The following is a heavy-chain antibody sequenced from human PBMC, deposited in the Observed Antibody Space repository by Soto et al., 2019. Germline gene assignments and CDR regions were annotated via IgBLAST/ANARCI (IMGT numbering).Heavy chain of an antibody. D-gene: IGHD2-2*01. CDR3: ASGKLGYCSSTSCYRWGYYYYYGMDV. J-gene: IGHJ6*02. CDR2: INHSGST. CDR1: GGSFSGYY. V-gene: IGHV4-34*01. Sequence: SETLSLTCAVYGGSFSGYYWSWIRQPPGKGLEWIGEINHSGSTNYNPPLKSRVTISVDTSKNQFSLKLSSVTAADTAVYYCASGKLGYCSSTSCYRWGYYYYYGMDVWGQGTTVTVSS.